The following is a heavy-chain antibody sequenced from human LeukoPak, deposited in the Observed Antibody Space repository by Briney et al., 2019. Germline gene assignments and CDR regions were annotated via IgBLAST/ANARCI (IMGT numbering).Heavy chain of an antibody. CDR2: IYPGDSDT. CDR1: GYSFTSYW. CDR3: ARAVEGSSGLFDP. D-gene: IGHD3-22*01. J-gene: IGHJ5*02. V-gene: IGHV5-51*01. Sequence: NRGESLKISCKGSGYSFTSYWIGWVRQMPGKGLEWMGIIYPGDSDTRYSPSFQGQVTISADKSISTAYLQWSSLEASDTAMYYCARAVEGSSGLFDPWGQGTLVTVSS.